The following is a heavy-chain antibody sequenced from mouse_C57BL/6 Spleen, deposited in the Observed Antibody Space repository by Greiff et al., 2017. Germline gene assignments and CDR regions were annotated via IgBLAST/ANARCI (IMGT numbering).Heavy chain of an antibody. D-gene: IGHD4-1*01. CDR1: GFTFSDYY. Sequence: EVKVVESGGGLVQPGGSLKLSCAASGFTFSDYYMYWVRQTPEKRLEWVAYISNGGGSTYYPDTVKGRFTISRDNAKNTLYLQMSRLKSEDTAMYYCARRWDGYYAMDYWGQGTSVTVSS. V-gene: IGHV5-12*01. CDR3: ARRWDGYYAMDY. CDR2: ISNGGGST. J-gene: IGHJ4*01.